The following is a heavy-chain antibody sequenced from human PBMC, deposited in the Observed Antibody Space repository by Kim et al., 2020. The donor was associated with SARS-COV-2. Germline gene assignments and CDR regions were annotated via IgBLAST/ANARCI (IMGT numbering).Heavy chain of an antibody. CDR3: LAGGCFPDY. CDR2: GYT. V-gene: IGHV3-23*01. Sequence: GYTYYADSVKGRFTISRDRSKNTLYLQMNSLRVEDTAVYYCLAGGCFPDYWGQGTLVTVSS. D-gene: IGHD3-16*01. J-gene: IGHJ4*02.